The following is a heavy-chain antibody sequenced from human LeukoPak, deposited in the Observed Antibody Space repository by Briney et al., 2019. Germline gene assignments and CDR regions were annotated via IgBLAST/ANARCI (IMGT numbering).Heavy chain of an antibody. V-gene: IGHV3-23*01. J-gene: IGHJ4*02. CDR3: AKNGKYYDILTGYYLDDY. D-gene: IGHD3-9*01. Sequence: GGSLRLSCAASGFTFSSYVMSWVRQAPGKGLEWVSSISDNGGSTYYADSVKGRFTISRDNSKNTLYLEMNSLRAEDTAVYYCAKNGKYYDILTGYYLDDYWGQGALVTVSS. CDR2: ISDNGGST. CDR1: GFTFSSYV.